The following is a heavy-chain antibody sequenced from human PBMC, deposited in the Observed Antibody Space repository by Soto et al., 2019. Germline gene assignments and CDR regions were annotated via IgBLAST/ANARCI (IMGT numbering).Heavy chain of an antibody. CDR3: ARTYYDILTGYRTPYYFDY. CDR1: GYTFTSYG. CDR2: ISAYNGNT. Sequence: ASVKVSCKASGYTFTSYGISWVRQAPGQGLEWMGWISAYNGNTNYAQKLQGRVTMTTDTSTSTAYMELRSLRSDDTAVYYCARTYYDILTGYRTPYYFDYWGQGTLVTAPQ. J-gene: IGHJ4*02. D-gene: IGHD3-9*01. V-gene: IGHV1-18*01.